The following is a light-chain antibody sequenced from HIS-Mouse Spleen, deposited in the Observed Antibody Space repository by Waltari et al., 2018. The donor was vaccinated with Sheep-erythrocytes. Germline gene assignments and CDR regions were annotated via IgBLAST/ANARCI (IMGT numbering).Light chain of an antibody. V-gene: IGLV2-14*03. CDR1: SSDVGGYNF. Sequence: QSALTQPASVSGSPGPSITISCTGPSSDVGGYNFVSWYQQHPGKAPKLMIYDVSNRPSGVSNRFSGSKSGNTASLTISGLQAEDEADYYCCSYAGSYNHVFATGTKVTVL. J-gene: IGLJ1*01. CDR2: DVS. CDR3: CSYAGSYNHV.